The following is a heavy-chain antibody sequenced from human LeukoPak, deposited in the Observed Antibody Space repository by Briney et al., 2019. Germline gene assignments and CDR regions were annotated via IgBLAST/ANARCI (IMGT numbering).Heavy chain of an antibody. CDR2: IYTSGST. CDR3: AREDYELSIDFWSGYYSYFDY. D-gene: IGHD3-3*01. CDR1: GGSISSYY. V-gene: IGHV4-4*07. Sequence: SETLSLTCTVSGGSISSYYWSWIRQPAGKGLEWIGRIYTSGSTNYNPSLKSRVTMSVDTSKNQFSLKLSSVTAADTAVYYCAREDYELSIDFWSGYYSYFDYWGQGTLVTVSS. J-gene: IGHJ4*02.